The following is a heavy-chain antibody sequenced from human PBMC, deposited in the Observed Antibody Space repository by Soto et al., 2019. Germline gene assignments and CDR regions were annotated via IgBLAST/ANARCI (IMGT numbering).Heavy chain of an antibody. Sequence: QVQLQESGPGLVKPSETLSLTCTVSGGSISTYYWSWIRQPPGKGLEWIGYIYYSGSTNYNPSLNSRVTISVDTSKNQFSLKLSSVSAADTAVYYCARDGSRYDFWSGPYSFDYWGQGTLVTVSS. CDR2: IYYSGST. D-gene: IGHD3-3*01. CDR3: ARDGSRYDFWSGPYSFDY. CDR1: GGSISTYY. V-gene: IGHV4-59*01. J-gene: IGHJ4*02.